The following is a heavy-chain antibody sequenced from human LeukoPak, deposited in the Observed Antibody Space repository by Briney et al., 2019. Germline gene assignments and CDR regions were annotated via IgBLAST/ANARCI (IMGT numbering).Heavy chain of an antibody. CDR2: ITSSGAYI. V-gene: IGHV3-21*04. J-gene: IGHJ3*02. D-gene: IGHD6-19*01. Sequence: PGGPLRLSCATSGFTFNNYNMNWVRQAPGKALEWVSSITSSGAYIFYADSVKGRFTISRDNAKNSLYLQVNSLRAEDTALYYCARDPGLDAFDIWGQGTMVTVSS. CDR1: GFTFNNYN. CDR3: ARDPGLDAFDI.